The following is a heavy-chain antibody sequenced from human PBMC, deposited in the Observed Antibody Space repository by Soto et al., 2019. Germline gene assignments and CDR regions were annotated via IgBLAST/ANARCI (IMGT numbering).Heavy chain of an antibody. V-gene: IGHV3-53*01. CDR2: IYSGGST. D-gene: IGHD1-26*01. CDR3: ARDAADSGSLAFDI. J-gene: IGHJ3*02. Sequence: GGSLTLSCAASGFTVSSNYMSWVRQAPGKGLEWVSVIYSGGSTYYADSVKGRFTISRDNSKNTLYLQMNSLRAEDTAVYYCARDAADSGSLAFDIWGQGTMVTVSS. CDR1: GFTVSSNY.